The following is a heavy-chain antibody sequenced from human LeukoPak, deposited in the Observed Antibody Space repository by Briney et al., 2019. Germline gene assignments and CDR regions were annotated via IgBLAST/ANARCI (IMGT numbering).Heavy chain of an antibody. D-gene: IGHD1-1*01. J-gene: IGHJ4*02. V-gene: IGHV4-4*02. Sequence: SGTLSLTCAVSGGSISSNNWWGWIRQPPGQGLEWIGEIYHSGSPNYNPSLKSRVTISVDKSRNHFSLNLSSVTAADTAVYYCARVNINNWHSCDYWGQGTLVTVSS. CDR2: IYHSGSP. CDR3: ARVNINNWHSCDY. CDR1: GGSISSNNW.